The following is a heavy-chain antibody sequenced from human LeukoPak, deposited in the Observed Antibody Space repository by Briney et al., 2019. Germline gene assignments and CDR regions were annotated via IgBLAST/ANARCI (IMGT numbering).Heavy chain of an antibody. D-gene: IGHD3-22*01. CDR1: GDSISSGGYS. J-gene: IGHJ3*02. CDR3: ARVGLTMIGPGAFDI. Sequence: SETLSLTCVVSGDSISSGGYSWSWIRQTPGKGLEWIAYIHDSGSTYNNPSLKSRLSISIDTSKNQFSLKLNSVTAADTAVYYCARVGLTMIGPGAFDIWGQGTMVTVSS. V-gene: IGHV4-30-4*07. CDR2: IHDSGST.